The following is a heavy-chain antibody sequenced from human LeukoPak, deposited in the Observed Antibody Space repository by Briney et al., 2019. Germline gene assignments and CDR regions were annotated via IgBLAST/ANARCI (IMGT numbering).Heavy chain of an antibody. J-gene: IGHJ6*02. CDR2: ISYDGSNK. D-gene: IGHD2-15*01. CDR1: GFTFSSYA. V-gene: IGHV3-30-3*01. Sequence: GRSLRLSCAASGFTFSSYAMHWVRQAPGKGLEWVAVISYDGSNKYYADSVKGRFTISRDNSKNTLYLQMNSLRAEDTAVYYCAREPDEYCSGGSCYLGRPIDLGKIYYYYYGMDVWGQGTTVTVSS. CDR3: AREPDEYCSGGSCYLGRPIDLGKIYYYYYGMDV.